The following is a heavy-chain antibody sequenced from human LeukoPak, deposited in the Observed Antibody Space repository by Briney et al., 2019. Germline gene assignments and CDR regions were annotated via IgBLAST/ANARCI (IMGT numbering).Heavy chain of an antibody. Sequence: SSETLSLTCTVSGGSISSSSYYWGWIRQPPGKGLEWIGSIYYSGSTYYNPSLKSRVTISVDTSKNQFSLKLSSVTAADTAVYYCARRERAFDIWGQGTMVTVSS. V-gene: IGHV4-39*01. D-gene: IGHD1-1*01. CDR3: ARRERAFDI. J-gene: IGHJ3*02. CDR1: GGSISSSSYY. CDR2: IYYSGST.